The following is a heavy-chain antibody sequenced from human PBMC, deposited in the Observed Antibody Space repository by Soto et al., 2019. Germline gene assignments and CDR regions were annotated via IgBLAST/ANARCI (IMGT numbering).Heavy chain of an antibody. CDR3: ARLNYNILTGYYHFDF. D-gene: IGHD3-9*01. V-gene: IGHV3-53*01. J-gene: IGHJ4*02. Sequence: TGVSLRLSCAASGFTVSSNYMSWVRQAPGKGLECVSVLYSDGFTFYHDSVKGRFTISRDNSRNTLDLQMNSLRAEDTAVYYCARLNYNILTGYYHFDFWGLGTLVTVYS. CDR1: GFTVSSNY. CDR2: LYSDGFT.